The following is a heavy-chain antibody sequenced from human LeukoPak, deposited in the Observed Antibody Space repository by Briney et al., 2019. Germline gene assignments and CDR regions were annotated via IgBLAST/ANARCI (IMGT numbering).Heavy chain of an antibody. Sequence: GGSLRLSCAASGFTFRAYSMNWVRQAPGKGPEWVSHISSSSSTIYYADSVKGRFTISRDNAKNSLYLQMNSLSDEDTAVYYCVRGDGWFGELLNFDNWGQGTLVTVSS. V-gene: IGHV3-48*02. CDR3: VRGDGWFGELLNFDN. CDR1: GFTFRAYS. J-gene: IGHJ4*02. CDR2: ISSSSSTI. D-gene: IGHD3-10*01.